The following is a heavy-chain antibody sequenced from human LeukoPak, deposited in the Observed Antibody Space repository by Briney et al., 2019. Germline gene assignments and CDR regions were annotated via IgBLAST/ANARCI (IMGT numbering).Heavy chain of an antibody. CDR1: GYTLTELS. Sequence: GASVKVSCKVSGYTLTELSMHWVRQAPGKGLEWMGGFDPEDGETIYAQKFQGRVTTTEDTSTDTAYMELSSLRSEDTAVYYCATAKRWLQLVINDAFDIWGQGTMVTVSS. J-gene: IGHJ3*02. CDR2: FDPEDGET. V-gene: IGHV1-24*01. D-gene: IGHD5-24*01. CDR3: ATAKRWLQLVINDAFDI.